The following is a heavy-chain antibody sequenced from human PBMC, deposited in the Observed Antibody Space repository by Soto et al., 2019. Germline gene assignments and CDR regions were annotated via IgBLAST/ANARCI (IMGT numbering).Heavy chain of an antibody. J-gene: IGHJ6*02. CDR1: GYTFTSYG. CDR2: ISVYTGNT. CDR3: ARDRCTTDKCYTHHFDV. V-gene: IGHV1-18*04. D-gene: IGHD2-8*01. Sequence: QVQLVESGGEVTKPGASVTVSCKSSGYTFTSYGVSWVRQAPGQGLEWLGWISVYTGNTKQAQKFQDRVTLTTEASTSTAYLELRNLRSDDTAVYYCARDRCTTDKCYTHHFDVWGQGTTVTVSS.